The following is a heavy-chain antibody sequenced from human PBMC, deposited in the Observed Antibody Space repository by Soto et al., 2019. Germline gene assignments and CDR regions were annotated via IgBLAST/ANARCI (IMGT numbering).Heavy chain of an antibody. Sequence: SETLSLTCTVSGGSISSYYWSWIRQPAGKGLEWIGRIYTSGSTNYNPSLKSRVTMSVDTSKNQFSLKLSSVTAADTAVYYCAATNRVYNWFDPWGQGTLVTVLL. D-gene: IGHD6-13*01. V-gene: IGHV4-4*07. CDR3: AATNRVYNWFDP. CDR1: GGSISSYY. J-gene: IGHJ5*02. CDR2: IYTSGST.